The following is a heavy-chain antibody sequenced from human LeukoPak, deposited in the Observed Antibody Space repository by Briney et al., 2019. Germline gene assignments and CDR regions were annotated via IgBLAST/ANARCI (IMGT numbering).Heavy chain of an antibody. CDR1: GGSISSYY. J-gene: IGHJ5*02. Sequence: SETLSLTCTVSGGSISSYYWSWIRQPAGKGLEWIGRIYTSGSTNYNPSLTSRVTISVDKSKHQFSLTLTSVSAAHTAVYYFARVLPPSLNWNQGGGWFDPSGQGTLVTVSS. D-gene: IGHD1-20*01. CDR3: ARVLPPSLNWNQGGGWFDP. V-gene: IGHV4-4*07. CDR2: IYTSGST.